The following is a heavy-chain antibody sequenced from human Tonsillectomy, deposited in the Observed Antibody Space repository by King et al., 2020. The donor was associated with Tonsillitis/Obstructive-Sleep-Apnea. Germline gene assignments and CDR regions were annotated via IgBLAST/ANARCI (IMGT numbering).Heavy chain of an antibody. J-gene: IGHJ4*02. V-gene: IGHV3-30*18. CDR1: GFTFSNFG. D-gene: IGHD2-15*01. CDR2: ISDDGSNK. Sequence: LQLVQSGGGVVQPGGSLRLACAASGFTFSNFGMHWVRQAPGKGLEWVTAISDDGSNKYYADYVKGRFTISRDNAKDTLYLQMNSVRPEDTAVYHCAKEVGYCSGGSCYFDYWGQGTLVTVSS. CDR3: AKEVGYCSGGSCYFDY.